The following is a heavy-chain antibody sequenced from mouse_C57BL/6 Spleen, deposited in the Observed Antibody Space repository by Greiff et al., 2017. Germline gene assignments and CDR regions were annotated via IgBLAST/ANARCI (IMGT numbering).Heavy chain of an antibody. V-gene: IGHV5-6*01. CDR1: GFTFSSYG. Sequence: EVKLMESGGDLVKPGGSLKLSCAASGFTFSSYGMSWVRQTPDKRLEWVATISSGGSYTYYPDSVKGRFTISRDNAKNTLYLQMSSLKSEDTAMYYCARQDITTVVAGDYWGQGTTLTVSS. D-gene: IGHD1-1*01. CDR3: ARQDITTVVAGDY. CDR2: ISSGGSYT. J-gene: IGHJ2*01.